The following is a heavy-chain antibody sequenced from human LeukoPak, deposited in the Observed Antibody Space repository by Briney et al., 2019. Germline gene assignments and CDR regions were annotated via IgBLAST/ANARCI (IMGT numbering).Heavy chain of an antibody. CDR3: ANGYSSTYYNALDI. J-gene: IGHJ3*02. V-gene: IGHV3-74*01. Sequence: GGSLRLSCAASGFTFNNYWMHWVRQAPGKGLVWVSRINSDGSSTTYADSVKGRFTISRDNAKKTLYLQMNSLRAEDTAVYYCANGYSSTYYNALDIRVQGTMVTVSS. D-gene: IGHD6-19*01. CDR2: INSDGSST. CDR1: GFTFNNYW.